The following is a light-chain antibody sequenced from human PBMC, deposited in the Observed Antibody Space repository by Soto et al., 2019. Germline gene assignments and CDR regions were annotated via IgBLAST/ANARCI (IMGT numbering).Light chain of an antibody. CDR1: QSVSSN. Sequence: EIMMTQSPSTLSVSPGERATLSCRASQSVSSNLAWYQQKPGQAPRLLIYGASTRATGIPARFSGSGSGTDFTLTISRLEPEDFAVYYCQRYNDWPLTFGGGTKVDIK. CDR3: QRYNDWPLT. CDR2: GAS. J-gene: IGKJ4*01. V-gene: IGKV3-15*01.